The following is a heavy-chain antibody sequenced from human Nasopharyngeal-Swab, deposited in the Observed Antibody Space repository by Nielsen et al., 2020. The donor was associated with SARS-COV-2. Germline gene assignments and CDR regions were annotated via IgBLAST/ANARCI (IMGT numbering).Heavy chain of an antibody. J-gene: IGHJ6*02. CDR3: ARDPVATLNYYYYVMDV. D-gene: IGHD5-12*01. V-gene: IGHV3-21*01. Sequence: WIRQPQGQGMEWVSSISSSSSYIYYADSVKGRFPISRDNAKNSLYLQMNSLRAEDTAVYYCARDPVATLNYYYYVMDVWGQGTTVTVSS. CDR2: ISSSSSYI.